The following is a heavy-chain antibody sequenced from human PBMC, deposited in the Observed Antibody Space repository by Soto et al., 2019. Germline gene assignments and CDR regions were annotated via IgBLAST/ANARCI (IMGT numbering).Heavy chain of an antibody. V-gene: IGHV4-31*03. CDR3: ARGYITAVGDAFDV. CDR2: FYYGGTT. Sequence: SETLSLTCSVFGGSFNSGAFDWTWFRQHPGKGLEWIGFFYYGGTTHYNPSLKSRVTMSLDTSKNQFSLNLTSVTVADTAIYYCARGYITAVGDAFDVWVQGTMVT. J-gene: IGHJ3*01. D-gene: IGHD6-13*01. CDR1: GGSFNSGAFD.